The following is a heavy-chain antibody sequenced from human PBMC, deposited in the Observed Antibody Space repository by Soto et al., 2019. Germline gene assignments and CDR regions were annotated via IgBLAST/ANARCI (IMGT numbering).Heavy chain of an antibody. CDR2: IIPIFGTA. D-gene: IGHD3-22*01. CDR3: ARADPSITMIVVSHYYGMDV. CDR1: GGTFSSYA. Sequence: SVKVSCKAAGGTFSSYAISWVRQAPGQGLERMGGIIPIFGTANYAQKFQGRVTITADESTSTAYMELSSLRSEDTAVYYCARADPSITMIVVSHYYGMDVWGQGTTVTVSS. J-gene: IGHJ6*02. V-gene: IGHV1-69*13.